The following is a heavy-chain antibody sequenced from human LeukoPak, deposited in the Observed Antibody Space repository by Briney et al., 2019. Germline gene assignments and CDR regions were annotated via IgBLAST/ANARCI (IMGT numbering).Heavy chain of an antibody. J-gene: IGHJ4*02. Sequence: PGGSLRLSCAASGFTFNTYGMTWVRQSPGKGLEWIGNIYSSGNTYYNASLKSRVTMYIDTSKNQFSLKLSSVTAADTAMYYCAKSNGYGLIDYWGQGTLVTVSS. CDR2: IYSSGNT. D-gene: IGHD5-12*01. CDR1: GFTFNTYG. V-gene: IGHV4-59*04. CDR3: AKSNGYGLIDY.